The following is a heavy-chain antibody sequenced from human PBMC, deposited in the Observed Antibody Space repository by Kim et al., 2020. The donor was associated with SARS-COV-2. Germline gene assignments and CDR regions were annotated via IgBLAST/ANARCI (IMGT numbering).Heavy chain of an antibody. Sequence: ASVKVSCKASGYIFSDYYIHWVRQAPGQGPEWMGIINPSSGTTSYTEKFQGRVTMTRDTSTRTVYMELSSLRSEDTAVYYCARDKTSGWYFGVYWGQGTLLTVSS. V-gene: IGHV1-46*01. D-gene: IGHD6-19*01. CDR2: INPSSGTT. J-gene: IGHJ4*02. CDR3: ARDKTSGWYFGVY. CDR1: GYIFSDYY.